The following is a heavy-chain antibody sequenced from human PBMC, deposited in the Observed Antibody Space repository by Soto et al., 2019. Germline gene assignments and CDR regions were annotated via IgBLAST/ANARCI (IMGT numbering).Heavy chain of an antibody. CDR3: ARDYSSVWYFDY. V-gene: IGHV3-48*01. D-gene: IGHD6-25*01. CDR1: GFTFSSYS. J-gene: IGHJ4*02. CDR2: ISSSSTTM. Sequence: EVQLVESGGGLVQPGGSLRLFCAASGFTFSSYSMNWVRQAPGKGLEWVSYISSSSTTMYYADSVKGRFTISRDNAKNSLYLQMNSLRAEDTAVYYCARDYSSVWYFDYWGQGTLVTVSS.